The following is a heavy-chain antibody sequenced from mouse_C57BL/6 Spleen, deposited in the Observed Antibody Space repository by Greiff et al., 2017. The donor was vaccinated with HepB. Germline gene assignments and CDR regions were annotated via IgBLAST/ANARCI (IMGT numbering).Heavy chain of an antibody. CDR3: ARQGDGYSWFAY. Sequence: EVKVVESGGGLVKPGGSLKLSCAASGFTFSDYGMHWVRQAPEKGLEWVAYISSGSSTIYSADTVKGRFTIARDNAKNTLFLQMTSLRSEDTAMYYCARQGDGYSWFAYWGQGTLVTVSA. CDR1: GFTFSDYG. D-gene: IGHD2-3*01. J-gene: IGHJ3*01. CDR2: ISSGSSTI. V-gene: IGHV5-17*01.